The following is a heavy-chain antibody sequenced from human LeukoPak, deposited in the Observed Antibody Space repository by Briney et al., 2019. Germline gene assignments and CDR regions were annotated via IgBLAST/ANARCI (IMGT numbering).Heavy chain of an antibody. CDR3: ARVRVLLWFGEFDY. Sequence: PSETLYLSCTVSGDSISSHSWSWIRQPPGQGLEWIGYIYYSGSTNYNPALKSRVTISVDTSKNQCALRLSSVTAADTAVYYCARVRVLLWFGEFDYWGQGTLVTVSS. CDR2: IYYSGST. D-gene: IGHD3-10*01. V-gene: IGHV4-59*11. J-gene: IGHJ4*02. CDR1: GDSISSHS.